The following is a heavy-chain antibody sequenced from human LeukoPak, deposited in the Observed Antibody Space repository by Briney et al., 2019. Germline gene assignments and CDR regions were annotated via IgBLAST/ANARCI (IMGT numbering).Heavy chain of an antibody. Sequence: SETLSLTCAVYGGSFSGYYWSWIRQPPGKGLEWIGEINHSGSTNYNPSLKSRVTISVDTSKNQFSLKLSSVTAADTAVYYCARLVGRRPGFRSDYWGQGTLVTVSS. CDR2: INHSGST. CDR1: GGSFSGYY. CDR3: ARLVGRRPGFRSDY. D-gene: IGHD2-15*01. V-gene: IGHV4-34*01. J-gene: IGHJ4*02.